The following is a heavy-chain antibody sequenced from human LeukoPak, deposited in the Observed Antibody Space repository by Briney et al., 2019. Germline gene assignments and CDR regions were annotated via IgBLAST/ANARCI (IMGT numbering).Heavy chain of an antibody. D-gene: IGHD3-22*01. CDR3: ARSSIYYDSSGYYSH. V-gene: IGHV4-34*01. CDR1: GGSFSGYY. Sequence: SETLSLTCAVYGGSFSGYYWSWIRQPPGKGLEWIGEINHSGSTNYNPSLKSRVTISVDTSKNQFSLKLSSVTAADTAVYYCARSSIYYDSSGYYSHWGQGTLVTVSS. CDR2: INHSGST. J-gene: IGHJ4*02.